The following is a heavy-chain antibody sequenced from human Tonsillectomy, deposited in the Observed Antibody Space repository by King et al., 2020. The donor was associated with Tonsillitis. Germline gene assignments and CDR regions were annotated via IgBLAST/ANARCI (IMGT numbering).Heavy chain of an antibody. V-gene: IGHV4-34*01. CDR1: GGSFTGYY. J-gene: IGHJ3*02. CDR2: INHSGIT. Sequence: VQLQQWGAGLLKPSETLSLTCAFYGGSFTGYYWTWIRHPPGKGLEGLGEINHSGITNYNPPLKSRVTILVDTSKNQFSLYLSSVTAADTAVYYCARSSGPNDALDIWGQGTMVTVAS. CDR3: ARSSGPNDALDI. D-gene: IGHD6-19*01.